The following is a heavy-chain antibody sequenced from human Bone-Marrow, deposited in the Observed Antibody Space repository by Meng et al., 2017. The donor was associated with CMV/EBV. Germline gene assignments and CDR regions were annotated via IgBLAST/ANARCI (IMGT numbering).Heavy chain of an antibody. CDR2: IYYSGNT. J-gene: IGHJ5*02. V-gene: IGHV4-39*07. CDR1: GGSISSSSYY. D-gene: IGHD4-17*01. Sequence: SETLSLTCTVSGGSISSSSYYWGWIRQPPGKGLEWIGSIYYSGNTYYNPSLNSRLTISVDTSKNQFSLKLSSVTAADTAVYYCARADGDYAGWFDPWGPGTLVTVAS. CDR3: ARADGDYAGWFDP.